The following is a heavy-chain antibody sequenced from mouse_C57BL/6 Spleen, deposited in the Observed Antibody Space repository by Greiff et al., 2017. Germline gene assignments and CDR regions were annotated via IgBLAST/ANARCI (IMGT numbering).Heavy chain of an antibody. CDR1: GFTFSSYG. J-gene: IGHJ2*01. CDR3: ARHMSNFGY. CDR2: ISSGGSYT. Sequence: EVMLVESGGDLVKPGGSLKLSCAASGFTFSSYGMSWVRQTPDKRLEWVATISSGGSYTYYPDSVKGRFTISSDNAKNTLYLQMSSLKSEDTAMYYCARHMSNFGYWGQGATHTVS. D-gene: IGHD2-3*01. V-gene: IGHV5-6*01.